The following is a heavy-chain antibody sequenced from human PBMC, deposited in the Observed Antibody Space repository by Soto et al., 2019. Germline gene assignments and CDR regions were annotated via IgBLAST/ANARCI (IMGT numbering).Heavy chain of an antibody. CDR2: ISGSGGNT. Sequence: GGSLRLSCAASGFTFSSYAMSWARQAPGKGLEWVSGISGSGGNTYYADSVKGRFTISRDNSKNTLYLQMNSLRGEDTAVYYCAKEVAVVAANPFDYWGQGTPVTVS. CDR3: AKEVAVVAANPFDY. CDR1: GFTFSSYA. D-gene: IGHD2-15*01. V-gene: IGHV3-23*01. J-gene: IGHJ4*02.